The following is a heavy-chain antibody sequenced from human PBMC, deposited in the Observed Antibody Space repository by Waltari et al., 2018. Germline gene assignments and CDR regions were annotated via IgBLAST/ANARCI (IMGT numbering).Heavy chain of an antibody. CDR2: ISAIGDST. J-gene: IGHJ4*02. CDR1: GYSISSGYY. Sequence: VQLQESGPGLVKPSETLSLTCAVSGYSISSGYYWGWVRQAPGTGLEWVSAISAIGDSTYYAASVKGRFTISRDNSRKTLYLQMSSLRAEDTALYYCAKVVGVCSGGTCYFPLDYWGQGTLVTVSS. D-gene: IGHD2-15*01. V-gene: IGHV3-23*01. CDR3: AKVVGVCSGGTCYFPLDY.